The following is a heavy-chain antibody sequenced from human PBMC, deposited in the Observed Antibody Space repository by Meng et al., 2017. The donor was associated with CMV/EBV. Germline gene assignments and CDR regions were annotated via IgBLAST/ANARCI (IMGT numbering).Heavy chain of an antibody. D-gene: IGHD2-2*01. V-gene: IGHV1-8*02. CDR2: VNPNSGNT. CDR3: ARGPEHAANDIVVVPAARTGTYYYYGMDV. CDR1: GYTFTGYY. J-gene: IGHJ6*02. Sequence: ASVKVSCKTSGYTFTGYYMHWVRQAPGQGLEWMGWVNPNSGNTGYAQKFQGRVTMTRNTSISTAYMELSSLRSEDTAVYYCARGPEHAANDIVVVPAARTGTYYYYGMDVWGQGTTVTVSS.